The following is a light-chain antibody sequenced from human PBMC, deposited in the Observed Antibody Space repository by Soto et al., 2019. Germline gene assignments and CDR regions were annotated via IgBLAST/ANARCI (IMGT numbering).Light chain of an antibody. J-gene: IGKJ2*01. CDR2: GAS. V-gene: IGKV3-15*01. CDR3: QLYNHWPRP. Sequence: EVVMTQSPATLSVSPGERATLSCRASQNVNSNLAWYQQKPGQAPRLLISGASTRASGVLSRFSGSGSGTEFTLTISGLQSEGFAVYYCQLYNHWPRPFGQGTNLEI. CDR1: QNVNSN.